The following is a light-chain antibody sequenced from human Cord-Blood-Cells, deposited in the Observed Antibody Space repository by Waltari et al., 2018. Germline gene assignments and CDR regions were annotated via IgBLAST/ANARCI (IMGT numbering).Light chain of an antibody. Sequence: SALTPPASVSGSPGQSITLSCPGTSRAVGGYNYVSWYQQHPRKAPKLMIYDVSNRTAGVSNRFSGSKSGNTATLTISGLQAEDEADYYCSSYTSSSTQVFGGGTKLTVL. V-gene: IGLV2-14*01. CDR1: SRAVGGYNY. CDR2: DVS. CDR3: SSYTSSSTQV. J-gene: IGLJ2*01.